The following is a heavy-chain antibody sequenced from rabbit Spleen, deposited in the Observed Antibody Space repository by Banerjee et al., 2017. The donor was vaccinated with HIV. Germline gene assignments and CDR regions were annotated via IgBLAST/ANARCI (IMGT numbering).Heavy chain of an antibody. D-gene: IGHD7-1*01. Sequence: VESGGGLVQPEGSLTLTCTASGFSFSSSYWICWVRQAPGKGLEWIACIFTDSSSTTYYASWAKGRFTISKTSSTTVTLQMTSLTAADTATYFCARRAAGSSAATDYNLWAPGTLVTVS. CDR1: GFSFSSSYW. CDR3: ARRAAGSSAATDYNL. V-gene: IGHV1S45*01. CDR2: IFTDSSSTT. J-gene: IGHJ4*01.